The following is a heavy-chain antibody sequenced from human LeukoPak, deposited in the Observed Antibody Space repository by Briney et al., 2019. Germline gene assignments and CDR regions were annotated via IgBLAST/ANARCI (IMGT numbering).Heavy chain of an antibody. D-gene: IGHD3-16*01. CDR3: ARGISAWGSWYFDL. CDR2: IGTTGDT. J-gene: IGHJ2*01. V-gene: IGHV3-13*01. CDR1: GFTFSTYD. Sequence: HPGGSLRLSCAASGFTFSTYDMHWVRQATGKRLEWVSAIGTTGDTSYPGSVKGRFTISRENAKNSLFLQMNSLRAGDTAVYYCARGISAWGSWYFDLWGRGTLVTVSS.